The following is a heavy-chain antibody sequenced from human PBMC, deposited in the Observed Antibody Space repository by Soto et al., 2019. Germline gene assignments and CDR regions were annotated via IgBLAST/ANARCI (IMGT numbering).Heavy chain of an antibody. D-gene: IGHD5-12*01. V-gene: IGHV1-69*01. CDR2: IIPICGTA. Sequence: QVQLVQSGAEVKKPGSSVKVSCKASGRTFSHSAFSWDRQAPGQGLELMAGIIPICGTANYAQNFESRVTVTADESTSTAYMELHSLRSEDTAVYYCATPSEGGYKDGMDVWGQGTTVTVSS. CDR3: ATPSEGGYKDGMDV. CDR1: GRTFSHSA. J-gene: IGHJ6*02.